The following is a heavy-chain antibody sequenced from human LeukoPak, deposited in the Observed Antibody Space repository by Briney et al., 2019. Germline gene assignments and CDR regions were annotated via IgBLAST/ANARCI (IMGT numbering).Heavy chain of an antibody. CDR3: AKWPEGAMDYFDY. D-gene: IGHD3-16*01. Sequence: GGSLRLSCAASGFTFSSYAMSWVRQAPGKGLEWVSAISGSGGSTYYADSVNGRFTISRDNSKNTLYLEMSSLRVEDTAIYYCAKWPEGAMDYFDYWGQGTLVTVSS. J-gene: IGHJ4*02. CDR2: ISGSGGST. CDR1: GFTFSSYA. V-gene: IGHV3-23*01.